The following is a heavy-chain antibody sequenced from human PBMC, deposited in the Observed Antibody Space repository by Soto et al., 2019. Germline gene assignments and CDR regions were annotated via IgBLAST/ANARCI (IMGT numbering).Heavy chain of an antibody. D-gene: IGHD4-4*01. CDR3: AREGMVTPDDAFDI. CDR2: IYYSGST. CDR1: GGSINSGGYY. V-gene: IGHV4-31*03. J-gene: IGHJ3*02. Sequence: QVQLQESGPGLVKPSQTLSLTCTVSGGSINSGGYYWSWIRQHPGKGLEWIGYIYYSGSTYYNPSLKSRVTISVDTSKNQFSLKLSSVTAADTAVYYCAREGMVTPDDAFDIWGQGTMVTVSS.